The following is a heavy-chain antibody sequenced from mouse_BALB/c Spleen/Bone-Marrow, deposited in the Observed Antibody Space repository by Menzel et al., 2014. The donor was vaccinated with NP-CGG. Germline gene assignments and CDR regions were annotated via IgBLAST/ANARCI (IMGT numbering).Heavy chain of an antibody. CDR1: GYTFTSYV. CDR3: ARGGYGNVYYAMDY. D-gene: IGHD2-10*02. CDR2: INPYNDGT. J-gene: IGHJ4*01. V-gene: IGHV1-14*01. Sequence: LVESGPELVKPGASVKMSCKASGYTFTSYVMHWVKQKPGQGLEWIGYINPYNDGTKYNEKFKGKATLTSDKSSSTAYVELSSLTSEDSAVHYCARGGYGNVYYAMDYWGQGTSVTVSS.